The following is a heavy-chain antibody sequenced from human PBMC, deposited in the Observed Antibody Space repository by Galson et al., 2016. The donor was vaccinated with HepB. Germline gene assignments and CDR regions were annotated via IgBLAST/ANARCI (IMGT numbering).Heavy chain of an antibody. V-gene: IGHV1-8*01. J-gene: IGHJ4*02. CDR2: MNPNSGNT. Sequence: SVKVSCKASGCTFTSYDINWVRQATGQGLEWMGWMNPNSGNTGYAQKFQGRVTMTRNTSISTAYMELSSLRSVDTAVYYCARISGYSSGWYHYFGYWGQGTLVTVSS. CDR1: GCTFTSYD. D-gene: IGHD6-19*01. CDR3: ARISGYSSGWYHYFGY.